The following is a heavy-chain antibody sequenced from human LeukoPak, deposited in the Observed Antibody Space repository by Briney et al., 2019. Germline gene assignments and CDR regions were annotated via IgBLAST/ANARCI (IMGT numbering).Heavy chain of an antibody. Sequence: GASVKVSCRASGYTFTDFGISWVRQAPGQGLEWMGWINPNSGGTNYAQKFQGRVTMTRDTSISTAYVELSRLRSDDTAVYYCARDFSQYFNWFDPWGQGTLVTVSS. CDR2: INPNSGGT. V-gene: IGHV1-2*02. CDR1: GYTFTDFG. J-gene: IGHJ5*02. D-gene: IGHD2/OR15-2a*01. CDR3: ARDFSQYFNWFDP.